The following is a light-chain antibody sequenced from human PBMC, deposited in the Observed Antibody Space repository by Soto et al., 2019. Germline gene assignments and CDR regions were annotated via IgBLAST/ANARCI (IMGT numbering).Light chain of an antibody. Sequence: NFMLTQPHSVSESPGKTVTISCTRSSCSIARNYVQWYQQRPGSAPTTLIYEDNQRPSGVPDRFSGSIDSSSNSASLTISGLKTEDEADYYCQSYDSSNPVVFGGGTKLTVL. CDR2: EDN. V-gene: IGLV6-57*04. J-gene: IGLJ2*01. CDR1: SCSIARNY. CDR3: QSYDSSNPVV.